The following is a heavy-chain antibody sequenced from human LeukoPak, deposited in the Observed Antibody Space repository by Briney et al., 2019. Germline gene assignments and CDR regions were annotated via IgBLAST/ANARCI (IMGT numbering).Heavy chain of an antibody. J-gene: IGHJ3*02. Sequence: ASVKVSCKASGYTFTSYGISWVRQAPGQGLEWMGWISAYNGNTNYAQKLQGRVTMTTDTSTSTAYMELRSLRSDDTAVYYCARAIDSSGYYFGDAFDIWGQGTMVTVSS. V-gene: IGHV1-18*01. CDR1: GYTFTSYG. D-gene: IGHD3-22*01. CDR2: ISAYNGNT. CDR3: ARAIDSSGYYFGDAFDI.